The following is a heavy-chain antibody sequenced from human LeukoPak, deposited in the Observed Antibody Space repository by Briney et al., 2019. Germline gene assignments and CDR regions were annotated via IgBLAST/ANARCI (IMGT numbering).Heavy chain of an antibody. CDR2: ISYDGSNK. J-gene: IGHJ5*02. CDR3: ARGVFIHNWFDP. V-gene: IGHV3-30*04. D-gene: IGHD2-21*01. Sequence: GGSLRLSCAASGFTFSSYAMHWVRQAPGKGLEWVAVISYDGSNKYYADSVKGRFTISRDNSKNTLYLQMNSLRAEDTAVYYCARGVFIHNWFDPWGQGTLVTVSS. CDR1: GFTFSSYA.